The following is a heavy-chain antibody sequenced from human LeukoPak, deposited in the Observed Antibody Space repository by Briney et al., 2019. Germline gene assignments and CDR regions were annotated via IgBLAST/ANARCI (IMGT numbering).Heavy chain of an antibody. V-gene: IGHV4-39*01. D-gene: IGHD4-11*01. CDR1: GGSISSSGYY. CDR2: TYYTGST. J-gene: IGHJ6*02. CDR3: VRHWPSDYRVNDMDV. Sequence: SETLSLTCTVSGGSISSSGYYWGWIRQPPGKGPEWIGNTYYTGSTYYNPSLKSRVTMSLDMSKNQFSLNLSSVTVADTAVYYCVRHWPSDYRVNDMDVWGQGTTVIVSS.